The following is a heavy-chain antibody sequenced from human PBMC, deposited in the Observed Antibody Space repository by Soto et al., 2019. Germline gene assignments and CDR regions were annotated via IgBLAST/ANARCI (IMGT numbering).Heavy chain of an antibody. CDR1: GFTFSRYW. D-gene: IGHD4-17*01. J-gene: IGHJ4*02. CDR3: ARVVSGRDYGDSIDC. CDR2: IKEDGSEI. Sequence: PGGSLRLSCVASGFTFSRYWLTWVRQAPGKGLEWLANIKEDGSEIYYVDSVKGRFTTSRDNAKNSLYLQMNSLRAEDTAVYYCARVVSGRDYGDSIDCWGRGTLVTASS. V-gene: IGHV3-7*03.